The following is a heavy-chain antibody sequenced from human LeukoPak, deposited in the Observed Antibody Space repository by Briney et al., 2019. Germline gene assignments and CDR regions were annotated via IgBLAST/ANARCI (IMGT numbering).Heavy chain of an antibody. Sequence: SETLSLTCVVSGGSVGSNNWWTWVRQPPGKGLEWIGEINLRGSTNYNPSLKSRVTISLDESKNQFSLKLSSVTAADTAVYYCARGGKGYSYGLIDYWGQGTLVTVSS. V-gene: IGHV4-4*02. CDR3: ARGGKGYSYGLIDY. CDR2: INLRGST. CDR1: GGSVGSNNW. J-gene: IGHJ4*02. D-gene: IGHD5-18*01.